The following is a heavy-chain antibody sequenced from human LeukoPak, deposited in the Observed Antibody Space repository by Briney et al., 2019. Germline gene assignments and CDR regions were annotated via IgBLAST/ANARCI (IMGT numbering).Heavy chain of an antibody. Sequence: GGSLRLSCAASGFIFSSYGMNWVRQAPGKGLEWVAIISYDGTNKDYAESVKGRFTISRDNSKLYLQMNSLRTDDTAVYYCGRGGNRWQEPLAFWGQGTLVTVSS. CDR1: GFIFSSYG. D-gene: IGHD1-14*01. J-gene: IGHJ4*02. CDR3: GRGGNRWQEPLAF. V-gene: IGHV3-30*03. CDR2: ISYDGTNK.